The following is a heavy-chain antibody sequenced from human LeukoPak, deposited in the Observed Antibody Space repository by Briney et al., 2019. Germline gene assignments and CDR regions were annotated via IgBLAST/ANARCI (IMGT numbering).Heavy chain of an antibody. Sequence: PGGSLRLSCAASGFTFSSYWMHWVRQAPGKGLVWVSRINSDGSSTSYADSVKGRFTISRDNAKNTLYLQMNSLRAEDTAVYYCATCSGGSCYIFDYWGQGTLVTVSS. CDR2: INSDGSST. CDR1: GFTFSSYW. D-gene: IGHD2-15*01. V-gene: IGHV3-74*01. CDR3: ATCSGGSCYIFDY. J-gene: IGHJ4*02.